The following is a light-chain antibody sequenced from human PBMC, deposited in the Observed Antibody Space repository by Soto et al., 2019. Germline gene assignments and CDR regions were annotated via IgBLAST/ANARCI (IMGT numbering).Light chain of an antibody. CDR2: AAS. CDR3: QQSYTTPPL. V-gene: IGKV1-39*01. Sequence: DIQMTQSPSSLSASVGDRVTITCRASQSVSTYLIWYQKKSGKAPKLLMYAASSLQSGVTSTFSVRGSGTDFTLTISTLQLEDFATYYDQQSYTTPPLFGQGTKVEIK. CDR1: QSVSTY. J-gene: IGKJ1*01.